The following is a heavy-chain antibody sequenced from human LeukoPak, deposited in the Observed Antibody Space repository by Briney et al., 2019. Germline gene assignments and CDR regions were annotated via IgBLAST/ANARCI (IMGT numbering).Heavy chain of an antibody. Sequence: GESLKISCKGSGYSFTNYWIAGVRLIPGQGVGGMAIIYPGDSDARYSPTFQSQVTISVDKSISTTYPRWSSLKASNTATYYCARRGWGFGEPKRDHDTFDIWGQGTMVTVSS. J-gene: IGHJ3*02. CDR3: ARRGWGFGEPKRDHDTFDI. CDR1: GYSFTNYW. D-gene: IGHD3-10*01. V-gene: IGHV5-51*01. CDR2: IYPGDSDA.